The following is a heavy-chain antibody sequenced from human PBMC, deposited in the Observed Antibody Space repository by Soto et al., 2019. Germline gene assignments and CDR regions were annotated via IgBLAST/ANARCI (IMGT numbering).Heavy chain of an antibody. CDR3: AKEPDYDFWRTPLGAFDI. CDR1: GFTFDDYA. V-gene: IGHV3-9*01. CDR2: ISWGSGSI. Sequence: QPGGSLRLSCAASGFTFDDYAMHWVRQAPGKGLEWVSGISWGSGSIDYADSVKGRFTISRDNAKNSLYLQMNSLRAEDTAVYYCAKEPDYDFWRTPLGAFDIWGQGTMVTVSS. J-gene: IGHJ3*02. D-gene: IGHD3-3*01.